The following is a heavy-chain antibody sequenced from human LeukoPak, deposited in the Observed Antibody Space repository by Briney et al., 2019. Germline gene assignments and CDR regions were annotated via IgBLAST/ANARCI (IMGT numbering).Heavy chain of an antibody. CDR2: IYYSGST. CDR1: GASISRYY. V-gene: IGHV4-59*01. D-gene: IGHD1-26*01. Sequence: SQSLSLACTVSGASISRYYRSWVRQHPRKGMEWLGYIYYSGSTNYNPSLKSRVTTSVDTSKNQFSLKLSSVTAADTAVYYCARMSWELACFDYWGQGTLVTVSS. CDR3: ARMSWELACFDY. J-gene: IGHJ4*02.